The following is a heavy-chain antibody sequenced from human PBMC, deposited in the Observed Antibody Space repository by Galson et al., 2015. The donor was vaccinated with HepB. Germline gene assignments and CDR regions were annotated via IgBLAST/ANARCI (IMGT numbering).Heavy chain of an antibody. D-gene: IGHD6-19*01. CDR2: ISSSSSYT. Sequence: CAASGFTFSSYAMHWARQAPGKGLEWVSYISSSSSYTNYADSVKGRFTISRDNAKNSLYLQMNSLRAEDTAVYYCARDPSQTGYGSGWYGTSGGYWGQGTLVTVSS. J-gene: IGHJ4*02. CDR3: ARDPSQTGYGSGWYGTSGGY. CDR1: GFTFSSYA. V-gene: IGHV3-21*05.